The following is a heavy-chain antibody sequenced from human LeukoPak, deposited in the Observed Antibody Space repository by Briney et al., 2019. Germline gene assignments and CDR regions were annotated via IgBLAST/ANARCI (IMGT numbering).Heavy chain of an antibody. CDR1: GFTFGDYA. V-gene: IGHV3-49*04. CDR2: IRSKADGGTT. J-gene: IGHJ4*02. Sequence: PGGSLRLSCTASGFTFGDYAMSWVRQAPGKGLEWVCFIRSKADGGTTEYAASVKGRFTISRDDSTSIAYLQMNSLKTEDTAVYYCTRVGDSSSWFDYWGQETLVTVSS. CDR3: TRVGDSSSWFDY. D-gene: IGHD6-13*01.